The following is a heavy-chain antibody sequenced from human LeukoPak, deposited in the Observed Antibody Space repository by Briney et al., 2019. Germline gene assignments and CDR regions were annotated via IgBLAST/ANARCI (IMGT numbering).Heavy chain of an antibody. Sequence: PGGSLRLSCAASGFTFSNAWMNWVRQAPGKGLEWVGRIKSKTDGGTTDYAAPVKGRFTITRDDSKNTLYLQMNSLKTEDTAVYYCSTTYYYDSSEGYWGQGTLVTVSS. CDR3: STTYYYDSSEGY. CDR2: IKSKTDGGTT. D-gene: IGHD3-22*01. V-gene: IGHV3-15*07. J-gene: IGHJ4*02. CDR1: GFTFSNAW.